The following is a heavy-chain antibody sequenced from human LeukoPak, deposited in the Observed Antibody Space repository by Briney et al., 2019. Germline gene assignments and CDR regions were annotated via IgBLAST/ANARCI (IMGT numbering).Heavy chain of an antibody. CDR1: GGSFSGYY. CDR2: INHSGST. J-gene: IGHJ2*01. D-gene: IGHD3-9*01. Sequence: SETLSLTCAVYGGSFSGYYWSWIRQPPGKGLEWIGEINHSGSTYYNPSLKSRVTISVDTSKNQFSLKLSSVTAADTAVYYCARLTSYYDILTGYYTPLGFDLWGRGTLVTVSS. CDR3: ARLTSYYDILTGYYTPLGFDL. V-gene: IGHV4-34*01.